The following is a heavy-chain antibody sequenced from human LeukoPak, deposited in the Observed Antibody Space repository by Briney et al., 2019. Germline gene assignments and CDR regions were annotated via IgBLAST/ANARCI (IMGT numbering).Heavy chain of an antibody. Sequence: PGGSLRLSCAASGFTFSSYSMIWVRQAPGKGLEWVSSISSSSRYRYYADSVKGRFTISRDNSKNTLYLQMNSLRAEDTAVYYCARLGYCSGGSCYFLGLTDWGQGTLVTVSS. V-gene: IGHV3-21*04. J-gene: IGHJ4*02. CDR3: ARLGYCSGGSCYFLGLTD. CDR2: ISSSSRYR. CDR1: GFTFSSYS. D-gene: IGHD2-15*01.